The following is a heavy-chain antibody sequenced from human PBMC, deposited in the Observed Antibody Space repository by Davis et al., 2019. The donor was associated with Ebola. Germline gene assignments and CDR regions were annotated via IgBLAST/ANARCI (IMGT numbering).Heavy chain of an antibody. CDR3: ARASGGFLEWLHLDY. J-gene: IGHJ4*02. CDR2: IYYSGST. Sequence: SETLSLTCTVSGGSVSSGSYYWSWIRQPPGKGLEWIGYIYYSGSTNYNPSLKSRVTISVDTSKNQFSLKLSSVTAADTAVYYCARASGGFLEWLHLDYWGQGTLVTVSS. V-gene: IGHV4-61*01. CDR1: GGSVSSGSYY. D-gene: IGHD3-3*01.